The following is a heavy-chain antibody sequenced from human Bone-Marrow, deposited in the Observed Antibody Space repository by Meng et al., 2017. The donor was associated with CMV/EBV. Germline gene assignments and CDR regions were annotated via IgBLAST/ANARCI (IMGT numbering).Heavy chain of an antibody. CDR3: ARDLGFWHFDI. CDR2: ISSSSSYI. V-gene: IGHV3-21*01. Sequence: GESLKISCAASGFTFSSYSMNWVRQAPGKGLEWVSSISSSSSYIYYADSVKGRFTISRDNAKNSLYLQMNSLRAEDTAFYFRARDLGFWHFDIWGQGTMVTVSS. D-gene: IGHD2/OR15-2a*01. J-gene: IGHJ3*02. CDR1: GFTFSSYS.